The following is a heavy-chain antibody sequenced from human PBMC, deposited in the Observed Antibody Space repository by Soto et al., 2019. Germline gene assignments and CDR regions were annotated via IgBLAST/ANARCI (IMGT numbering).Heavy chain of an antibody. CDR1: GFTFSSYG. D-gene: IGHD3-9*01. CDR2: ISYDGSNK. J-gene: IGHJ6*02. Sequence: GGSLRLSCAASGFTFSSYGMHWVRQAPGKGLEWVAVISYDGSNKYYADSVKGRFTISRDNSKNTLYLQMNSLRAEDTAVYYCAKDLARTYYDILTGQNYYYGMDVWGQGTTVTVSS. CDR3: AKDLARTYYDILTGQNYYYGMDV. V-gene: IGHV3-30*18.